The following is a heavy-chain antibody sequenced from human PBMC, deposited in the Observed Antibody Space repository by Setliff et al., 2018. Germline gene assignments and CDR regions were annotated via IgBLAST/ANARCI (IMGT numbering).Heavy chain of an antibody. CDR1: GYSFTIYG. D-gene: IGHD6-19*01. J-gene: IGHJ4*02. CDR3: ARGSVEYSRGWYYFDY. Sequence: GASVKVSCKASGYSFTIYGISWVRQAPGQGLEWMGGIIPMFSTTNYAQKFQGRVTITADESTTTAYMELSSLRSEDTAVYYCARGSVEYSRGWYYFDYWAQGTLVTVSS. V-gene: IGHV1-69*13. CDR2: IIPMFSTT.